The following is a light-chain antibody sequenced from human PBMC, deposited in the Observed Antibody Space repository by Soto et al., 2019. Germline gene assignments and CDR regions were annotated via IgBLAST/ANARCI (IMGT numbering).Light chain of an antibody. V-gene: IGLV2-23*02. J-gene: IGLJ2*01. Sequence: QSALTQPASVSGSPGQSITISCTGTSSDVGSYNLVSWYQQHPGKAPKLMIYEVSKRPSGVSNRFSGSKSGNTASRTISGLQAEDEADYYCCSYAGSSTFVVFGGGTKVTVL. CDR1: SSDVGSYNL. CDR2: EVS. CDR3: CSYAGSSTFVV.